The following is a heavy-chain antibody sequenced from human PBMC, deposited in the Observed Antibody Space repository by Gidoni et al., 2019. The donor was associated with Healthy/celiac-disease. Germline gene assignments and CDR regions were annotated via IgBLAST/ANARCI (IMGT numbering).Heavy chain of an antibody. D-gene: IGHD2-2*01. V-gene: IGHV3-30*18. J-gene: IGHJ6*03. CDR2: ISYEGSNK. CDR1: GFTFSSYG. CDR3: AKDQVREICSSTSCYSYYYYMDV. Sequence: QVQLLESGGGVVQPGRSLSLSFAPSGFTFSSYGIPWVRQAPGKGLGWVAVISYEGSNKDYADSVKGRFTISRDNSKNTRYLQMNSLRAEDTAVYYCAKDQVREICSSTSCYSYYYYMDVWGKGTTVTVSS.